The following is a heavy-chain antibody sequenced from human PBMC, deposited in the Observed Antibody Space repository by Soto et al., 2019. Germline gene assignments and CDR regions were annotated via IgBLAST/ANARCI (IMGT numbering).Heavy chain of an antibody. D-gene: IGHD3-10*01. CDR1: GYTFTSYG. CDR2: ISAYNGNT. CDR3: ARARSMVRGVITANWFEP. Sequence: ASVKVSCKASGYTFTSYGISWVRQAPGQGLEWMGWISAYNGNTNYAQKLQGRVTMTTDTSTSTAYMELRSLRSDDTAVYYCARARSMVRGVITANWFEPWGQGTLVTVSS. V-gene: IGHV1-18*01. J-gene: IGHJ5*02.